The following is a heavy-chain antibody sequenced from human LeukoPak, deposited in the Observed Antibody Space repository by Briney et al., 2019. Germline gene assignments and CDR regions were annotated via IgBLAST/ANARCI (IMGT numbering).Heavy chain of an antibody. CDR2: ISYDGSNK. CDR3: AREGDTALDY. V-gene: IGHV3-30-3*01. D-gene: IGHD5-18*01. J-gene: IGHJ4*02. Sequence: PGRSLRLSCAASGFTFSSYAMHWVRQAPGKGLEWVAVISYDGSNKYYADSVKGRFTISRDNSKNTLYLQMNSLRAEDTAVYYCAREGDTALDYWGQGTLVTVSS. CDR1: GFTFSSYA.